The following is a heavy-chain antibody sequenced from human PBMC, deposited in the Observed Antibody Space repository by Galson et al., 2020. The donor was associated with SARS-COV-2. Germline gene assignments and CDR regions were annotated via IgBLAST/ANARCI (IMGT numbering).Heavy chain of an antibody. CDR2: IYSEGSRP. CDR3: ARGDMGNDYFDY. J-gene: IGHJ4*02. V-gene: IGHV3-74*01. CDR1: GFTFSSYW. Sequence: GGSLRLSCAVSGFTFSSYWLPWVRQAPGTGLVWVSRIYSEGSRPTYPDPVKGRFTISGDNAKNTLYLQMNSLRAEDTAVYYCARGDMGNDYFDYWGQGTLCTVSS. D-gene: IGHD7-27*01.